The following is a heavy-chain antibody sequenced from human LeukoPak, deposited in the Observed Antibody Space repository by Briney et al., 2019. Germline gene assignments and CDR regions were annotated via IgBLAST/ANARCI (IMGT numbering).Heavy chain of an antibody. D-gene: IGHD6-13*01. CDR1: GFTFSSYA. V-gene: IGHV3-30*04. Sequence: GGSLRLSCAASGFTFSSYAMHWVRQAPGKGLEWVAVISYDGSNKYYADSVKGRFTISRDNSKNTLYLQMNSLRAEDTAVYYCARDFGAIVAAGFIFDAFDIWGQGTMVTVSS. J-gene: IGHJ3*02. CDR3: ARDFGAIVAAGFIFDAFDI. CDR2: ISYDGSNK.